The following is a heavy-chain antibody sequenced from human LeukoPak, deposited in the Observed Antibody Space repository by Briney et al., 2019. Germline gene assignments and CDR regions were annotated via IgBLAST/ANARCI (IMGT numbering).Heavy chain of an antibody. D-gene: IGHD3-16*02. CDR3: ARVGGYDHVWGSYRRKPSFDY. J-gene: IGHJ4*02. CDR2: INHSGST. Sequence: SETLSLTCAVYGGCFSGYYWSWIRQPPGKGLEGIGEINHSGSTNYNPSLKSRVTISVDTSKNQFSLKLSSVTAADTAVYYCARVGGYDHVWGSYRRKPSFDYWGQGTLVTVSS. V-gene: IGHV4-34*01. CDR1: GGCFSGYY.